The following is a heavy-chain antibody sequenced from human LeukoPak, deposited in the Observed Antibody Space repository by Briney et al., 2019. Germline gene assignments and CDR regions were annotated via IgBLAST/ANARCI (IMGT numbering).Heavy chain of an antibody. CDR2: ISSSFSKI. J-gene: IGHJ4*02. CDR1: GFIFSSFS. D-gene: IGHD4-17*01. Sequence: GGSLRLSCAASGFIFSSFSMNWVRQAPGKGLEWISYISSSFSKIHYADSVRGRFTISRDNAKNSLYLQMNSLRAEDTAVYYCARAPTDDYGDYMFDYWGQGTLVTVSS. V-gene: IGHV3-48*04. CDR3: ARAPTDDYGDYMFDY.